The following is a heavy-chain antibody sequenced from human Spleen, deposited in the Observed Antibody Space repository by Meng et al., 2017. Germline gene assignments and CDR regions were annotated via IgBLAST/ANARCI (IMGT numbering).Heavy chain of an antibody. CDR3: VRAIWFGKLNQYFFDY. CDR1: GYTFTSFW. Sequence: GESLQISCEASGYTFTSFWIGWVRQMPGKGLEWLGIIYPGDSDTRYSPSFQGQVTISADKSISTAYLQWRSLKASDTAMYYCVRAIWFGKLNQYFFDYWGQGTLVTVSS. V-gene: IGHV5-51*01. D-gene: IGHD3-10*01. J-gene: IGHJ4*02. CDR2: IYPGDSDT.